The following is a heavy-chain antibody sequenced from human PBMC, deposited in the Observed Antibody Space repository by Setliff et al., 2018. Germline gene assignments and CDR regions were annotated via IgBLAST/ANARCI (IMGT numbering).Heavy chain of an antibody. J-gene: IGHJ3*02. CDR1: GGSISSSSYY. Sequence: PSETLSLTCTVSGGSISSSSYYWGWIRQPPGKGLEWIGSIYYRGSTYYNPSLKSRVTISIDTSKNQFSLKLSSVTAADTAVYYCARDLYDYVWGTYRYHDAFDIWGQGIMVTVSS. D-gene: IGHD3-16*02. CDR2: IYYRGST. V-gene: IGHV4-39*07. CDR3: ARDLYDYVWGTYRYHDAFDI.